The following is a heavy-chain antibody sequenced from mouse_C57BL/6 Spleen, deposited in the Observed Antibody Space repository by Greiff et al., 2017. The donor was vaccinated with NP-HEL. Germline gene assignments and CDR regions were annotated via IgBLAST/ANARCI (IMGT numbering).Heavy chain of an antibody. J-gene: IGHJ2*01. CDR1: GYTFTSYW. D-gene: IGHD1-1*01. Sequence: QVQLQQPGAELVKPGASVKMSCKASGYTFTSYWITWVKQRPGQGLEWIGDIYPGSGGTKYNEKFKSKATLTVDKPSSTAYMQLSSLTSEDSAVYYCARNGSSYNYFDYWGQGTTLTVSS. CDR2: IYPGSGGT. CDR3: ARNGSSYNYFDY. V-gene: IGHV1-55*01.